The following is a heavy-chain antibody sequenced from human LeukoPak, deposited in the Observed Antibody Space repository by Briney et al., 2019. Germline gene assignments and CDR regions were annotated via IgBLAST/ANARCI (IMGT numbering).Heavy chain of an antibody. Sequence: GGSLRLSCAASGFTFSNAWMSWVRQAPGKGLEWVGRIKSKTDGGTTDYAAPVKGRFTISRDDSKNTLYLQMNSLRAEDTAVYYCAKDVAVAGGGYYFDYWGQGTLVTVSS. CDR1: GFTFSNAW. CDR3: AKDVAVAGGGYYFDY. V-gene: IGHV3-15*01. D-gene: IGHD6-19*01. CDR2: IKSKTDGGTT. J-gene: IGHJ4*02.